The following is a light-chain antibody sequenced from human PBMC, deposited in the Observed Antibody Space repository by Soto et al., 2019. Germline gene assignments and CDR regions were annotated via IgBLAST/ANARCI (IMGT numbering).Light chain of an antibody. J-gene: IGKJ1*01. CDR1: QSVSSNN. V-gene: IGKV3-20*01. CDR3: QQFGGSPRT. Sequence: EIVLTQSPGTLSLSPGERATLSCRASQSVSSNNLAWYQQRPGQAPRVVIYGASTRATGIPERFSGSGSGTDFTLTISRLEPEDFAVYYCQQFGGSPRTFGRGTKVERK. CDR2: GAS.